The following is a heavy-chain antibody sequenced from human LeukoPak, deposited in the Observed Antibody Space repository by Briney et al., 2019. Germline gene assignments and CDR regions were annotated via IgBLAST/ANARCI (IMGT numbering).Heavy chain of an antibody. CDR3: AREGVVAARPDSVID. CDR1: GYTFTGYY. Sequence: ASVRVSCKPSGYTFTGYYMHWVRQAPGQGLEWMGWINPHSGGTNYAQKSQGRVTTTRDTCISTAYMELSRLRSDDTAVYYCAREGVVAARPDSVIDWGQGTLVTVSS. CDR2: INPHSGGT. V-gene: IGHV1-2*02. D-gene: IGHD6-6*01. J-gene: IGHJ4*02.